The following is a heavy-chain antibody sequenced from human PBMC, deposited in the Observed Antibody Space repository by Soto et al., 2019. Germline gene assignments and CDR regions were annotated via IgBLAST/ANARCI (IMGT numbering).Heavy chain of an antibody. CDR2: IKGDESST. J-gene: IGHJ4*02. Sequence: EVQLVESGGGLGQPGGSLRLSCAASGFTFSSYWMHWVRQAPGKGLEWVSRIKGDESSTNYADSVKGRFTISRDNAKNTFYLQMNSLRAEDTAVYYCAGGAFGAYYFDSWGQGTLVTVSS. V-gene: IGHV3-74*01. D-gene: IGHD3-3*01. CDR3: AGGAFGAYYFDS. CDR1: GFTFSSYW.